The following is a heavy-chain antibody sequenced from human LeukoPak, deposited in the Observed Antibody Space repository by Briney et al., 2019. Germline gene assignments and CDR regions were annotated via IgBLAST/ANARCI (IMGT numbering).Heavy chain of an antibody. D-gene: IGHD3-3*01. J-gene: IGHJ4*02. CDR2: INHSGGT. CDR1: GGSFSGYY. CDR3: VRGRWELRFDC. V-gene: IGHV4-34*01. Sequence: SETLSLTCAVYGGSFSGYYWSWIRQSPGKGLEWIGEINHSGGTNYNPSLKSRVTISVDTSKNQFSLKLSSVTAADTAVYYCVRGRWELRFDCWGRGTLVTVSS.